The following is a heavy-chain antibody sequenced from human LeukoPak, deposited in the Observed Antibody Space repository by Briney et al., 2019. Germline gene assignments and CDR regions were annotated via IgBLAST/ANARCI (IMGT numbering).Heavy chain of an antibody. CDR2: INSDGSST. V-gene: IGHV3-74*01. CDR1: GFTFSSYW. D-gene: IGHD3-3*01. CDR3: ARAVRAHPPADF. Sequence: GGSLRLSCAVSGFTFSSYWMHWVRQAPGKGLVWVSRINSDGSSTSYADSVKGRSSISRDNAKNTLYLHLNSLRAEDTGVYYCARAVRAHPPADFWGQGTLVTVSS. J-gene: IGHJ4*02.